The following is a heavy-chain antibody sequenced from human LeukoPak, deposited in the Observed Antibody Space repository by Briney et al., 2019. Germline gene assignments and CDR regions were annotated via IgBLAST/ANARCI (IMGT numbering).Heavy chain of an antibody. CDR3: ARGYRHGVP. D-gene: IGHD5-18*01. Sequence: PGGSLRLSCVGSGFTFSNYEMNWVRQAPGKGLEWVSYISKSGDTMYYADSLRGRFIISRDNAKNSVFLQMNSLRAEDTAVYYYARGYRHGVPWGQGTLVTVSS. V-gene: IGHV3-48*03. CDR2: ISKSGDTM. CDR1: GFTFSNYE. J-gene: IGHJ5*02.